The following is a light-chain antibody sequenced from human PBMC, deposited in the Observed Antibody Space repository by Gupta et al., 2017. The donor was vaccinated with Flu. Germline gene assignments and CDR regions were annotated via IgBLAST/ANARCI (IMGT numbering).Light chain of an antibody. CDR2: GAS. V-gene: IGKV3-15*01. Sequence: RATLSVSPGERATLSCWASPSVSSHLAWYQQKPGQGPRLLIHGASTRATGIPARFSGSGSGTEFTLTISSLQAEDFAVYYCQQYMNWPRTFGQGTRVEIK. J-gene: IGKJ1*01. CDR1: PSVSSH. CDR3: QQYMNWPRT.